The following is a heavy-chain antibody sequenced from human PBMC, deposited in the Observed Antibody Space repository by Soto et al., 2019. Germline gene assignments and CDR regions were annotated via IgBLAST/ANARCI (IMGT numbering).Heavy chain of an antibody. Sequence: SETLSLTCTVSGGSISSYYWSWIRQPPGKGLEWIGYIYYSGSTNYNPSLKSRVTMSVDTSKDQFSLTLTSVTAADTAVYYCARDGHGMDVWGQGTTVTVSS. J-gene: IGHJ6*02. V-gene: IGHV4-59*01. CDR2: IYYSGST. CDR3: ARDGHGMDV. CDR1: GGSISSYY.